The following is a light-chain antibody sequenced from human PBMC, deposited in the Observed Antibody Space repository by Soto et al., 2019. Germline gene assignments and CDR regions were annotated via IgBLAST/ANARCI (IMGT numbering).Light chain of an antibody. CDR3: YQYGTSPQT. Sequence: EIVLTQSPGALSLSPGESATLSCRASQSVSDTQVAWYQQRPGQAPRLLIYDASRRHIGVPVGFIGSGSATDITLTISGLEPEDFAVYFCYQYGTSPQTFGQGAKVEIK. V-gene: IGKV3-20*01. J-gene: IGKJ1*01. CDR1: QSVSDTQ. CDR2: DAS.